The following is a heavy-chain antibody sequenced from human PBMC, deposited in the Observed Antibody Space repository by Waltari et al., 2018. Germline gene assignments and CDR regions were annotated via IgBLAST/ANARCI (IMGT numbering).Heavy chain of an antibody. V-gene: IGHV4-38-2*01. Sequence: QVQLQESGPGLVKPSETLSLTCAVSGYSISSGSYWGWIRQPPGKGLEWIGSIYHSGSTYYNPSLKSRVTISVDTSKNQFSLKLSSVTAADTAVYYCARLSIVGAISGFDPWGQGTLVTVSS. CDR2: IYHSGST. J-gene: IGHJ5*02. CDR1: GYSISSGSY. CDR3: ARLSIVGAISGFDP. D-gene: IGHD1-26*01.